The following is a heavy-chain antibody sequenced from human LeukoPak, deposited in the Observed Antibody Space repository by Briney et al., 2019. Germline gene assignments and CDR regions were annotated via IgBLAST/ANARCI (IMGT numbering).Heavy chain of an antibody. J-gene: IGHJ4*02. V-gene: IGHV1-3*01. Sequence: ASVKVSRKASGYTFTSYAMHWVRQAPGQRLEWMGWINAGNGNTKYSQKFQGRVTITRDTSASTAYMELSSLRSEDTAVYYCARTSSGWYLIPPYYDYWGQGTLVTVSS. CDR2: INAGNGNT. CDR1: GYTFTSYA. D-gene: IGHD6-19*01. CDR3: ARTSSGWYLIPPYYDY.